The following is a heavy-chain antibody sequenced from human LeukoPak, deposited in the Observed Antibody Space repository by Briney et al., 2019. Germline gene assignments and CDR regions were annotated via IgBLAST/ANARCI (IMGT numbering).Heavy chain of an antibody. V-gene: IGHV1-18*01. D-gene: IGHD3-10*01. J-gene: IGHJ4*02. CDR2: ISAYNGNT. CDR3: ARCISLWFGESGTIWDY. Sequence: GASVKVSCKASGYTFTSYGISWVRQAPGQGLEWMGWISAYNGNTNYAQKLQGRVTMTTDTSTSTAYMELRSLRSDDTAVYYCARCISLWFGESGTIWDYWGQGTLVTVSS. CDR1: GYTFTSYG.